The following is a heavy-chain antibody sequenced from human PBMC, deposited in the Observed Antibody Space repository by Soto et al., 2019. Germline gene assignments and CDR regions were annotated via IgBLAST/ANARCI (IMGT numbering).Heavy chain of an antibody. CDR2: ISGSGGST. D-gene: IGHD6-13*01. Sequence: TGGSLRLSCAASGVTFSSYAMSWVRQAPGKGLEWVSAISGSGGSTYYADSVKGRFTISRDNSKNTLYLQMNSLRAEDTAVYYCAPAVAPAGTEVGLYYFDYWGQGTLVTVSS. CDR1: GVTFSSYA. V-gene: IGHV3-23*01. CDR3: APAVAPAGTEVGLYYFDY. J-gene: IGHJ4*02.